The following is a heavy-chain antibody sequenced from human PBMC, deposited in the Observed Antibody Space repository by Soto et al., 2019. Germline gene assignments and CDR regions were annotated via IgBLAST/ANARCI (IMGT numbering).Heavy chain of an antibody. CDR2: ISCAGTST. Sequence: QVQLVESGGGVVQPGRSLRLSCAASGFTFSNSAMHWVRQAPGKGLEWVAVISCAGTSTYYADSVQGRFTISRDNSEDTVYLQLNSLRSEDTALYHCARDPGHDDHEYYTFDYWGQGTLVTVPS. V-gene: IGHV3-30-3*01. CDR1: GFTFSNSA. J-gene: IGHJ4*02. CDR3: ARDPGHDDHEYYTFDY. D-gene: IGHD3-3*01.